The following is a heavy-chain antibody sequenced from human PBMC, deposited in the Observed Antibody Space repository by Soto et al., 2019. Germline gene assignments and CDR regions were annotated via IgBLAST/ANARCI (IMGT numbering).Heavy chain of an antibody. CDR2: INPSGGST. D-gene: IGHD2-2*01. V-gene: IGHV1-46*01. CDR3: ARGGQDIVLVPAAPRYYFGMDV. CDR1: GYTFTSYY. J-gene: IGHJ6*02. Sequence: ASVKVSCKASGYTFTSYYMHWVRQAPGQGLEWMGIINPSGGSTSYAQKFQGRVTMTRDTSTSTVYMELSSLRSEDTAVYYCARGGQDIVLVPAAPRYYFGMDVWGQGTTVTVSS.